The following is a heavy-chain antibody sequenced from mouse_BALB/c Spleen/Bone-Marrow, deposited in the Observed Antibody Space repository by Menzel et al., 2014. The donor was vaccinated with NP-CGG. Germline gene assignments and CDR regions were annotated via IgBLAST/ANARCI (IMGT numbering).Heavy chain of an antibody. D-gene: IGHD2-2*01. J-gene: IGHJ2*01. CDR3: ASYVYGYYFDY. CDR1: GFNIKDTY. V-gene: IGHV14-3*02. Sequence: VQLQQSGAELVKPGASVKLSCTASGFNIKDTYMHWVKQRPEQGLEWIGRIDPANGNTEYDPKFQGKATITADTSSNTAYLQLSSLTSEDTAVYYCASYVYGYYFDYWGQGTTFTVSS. CDR2: IDPANGNT.